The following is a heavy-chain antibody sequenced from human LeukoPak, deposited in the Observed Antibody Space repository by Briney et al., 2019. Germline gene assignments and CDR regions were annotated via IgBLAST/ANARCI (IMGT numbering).Heavy chain of an antibody. Sequence: PGGSLRLSCAASGFTFSDYYMSWIRQPPGQGLEWVAYISHSSGFTNCADSVKGRFAISRDNAKNSLYLQMDSLRAEDAAIYYCAKLFKAYSSTWIDYWGQGNLVTVSS. V-gene: IGHV3-11*03. D-gene: IGHD6-13*01. CDR1: GFTFSDYY. CDR2: ISHSSGFT. CDR3: AKLFKAYSSTWIDY. J-gene: IGHJ4*02.